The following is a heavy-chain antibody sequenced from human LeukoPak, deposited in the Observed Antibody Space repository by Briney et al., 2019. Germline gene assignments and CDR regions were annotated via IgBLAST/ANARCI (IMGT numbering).Heavy chain of an antibody. CDR1: GGSISSSSYY. Sequence: SETLSLTCTVSGGSISSSSYYWGWIRQPPGKGLEWIGSIYYSGSTYYNPSLKSRVTISVDTSKNQFSLKLSSVTAADTAVYYCARPDRDGYSTPFDIWGQGTMVTVSS. D-gene: IGHD5-24*01. CDR3: ARPDRDGYSTPFDI. CDR2: IYYSGST. V-gene: IGHV4-39*01. J-gene: IGHJ3*02.